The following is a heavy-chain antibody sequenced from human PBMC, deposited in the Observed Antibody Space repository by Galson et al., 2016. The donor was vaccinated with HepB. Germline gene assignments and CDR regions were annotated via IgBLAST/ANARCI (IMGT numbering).Heavy chain of an antibody. J-gene: IGHJ6*02. D-gene: IGHD3-10*01. CDR1: GYIFSNYW. Sequence: QSGAEVTEPGESLKISCKGSGYIFSNYWIGWVRQMPGKGLEWMGIIYPGDSDTRYSPSFQGQVTISADNSIRTAYLQWSSLKASDTAMYFCARGGSGSPLASYCSPDYGMDVWGQGTTVTVSS. V-gene: IGHV5-51*01. CDR2: IYPGDSDT. CDR3: ARGGSGSPLASYCSPDYGMDV.